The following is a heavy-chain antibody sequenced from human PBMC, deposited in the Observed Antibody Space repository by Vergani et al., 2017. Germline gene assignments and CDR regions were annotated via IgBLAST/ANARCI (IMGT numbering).Heavy chain of an antibody. CDR2: ISNDGGNK. D-gene: IGHD5-12*01. J-gene: IGHJ6*03. CDR1: GFSFGSYG. Sequence: QVQLVESGGNVVQSGTSLRLSCAASGFSFGSYGMHWVRQSPGKGLEWVAVISNDGGNKYYADSVKGRFTIYKDNTVDMLSLQMNSLRAEDTAVYYCARVGSGYDRYYYYYYMDVWGKGTTVTVSS. V-gene: IGHV3-30*03. CDR3: ARVGSGYDRYYYYYYMDV.